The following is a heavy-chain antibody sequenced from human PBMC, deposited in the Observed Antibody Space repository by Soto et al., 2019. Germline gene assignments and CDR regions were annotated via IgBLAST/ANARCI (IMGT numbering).Heavy chain of an antibody. CDR2: IYFTGAT. Sequence: WTWIRQHPGEGLEWIGHIYFTGATYSSPSLRSRLTMSVDTSKNQFSLKLTSVTAADTATYYCATIPRRGYSYGIDYWGQGTLVTVSS. V-gene: IGHV4-31*02. J-gene: IGHJ4*02. CDR3: ATIPRRGYSYGIDY. D-gene: IGHD2-21*02.